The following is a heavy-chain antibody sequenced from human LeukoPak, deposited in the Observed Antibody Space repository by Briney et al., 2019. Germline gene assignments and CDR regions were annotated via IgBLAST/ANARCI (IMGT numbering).Heavy chain of an antibody. CDR2: INPNSGGT. V-gene: IGHV1-2*02. J-gene: IGHJ4*02. D-gene: IGHD1-26*01. Sequence: ASVKVSCKASGYTFTGHYMHWVRQAPGQGLEWMGWINPNSGGTNYAQKFQGRVTMTRDTSISTAYMELSRLRSDDTAVYYCARDGWPLVGATDSFDYWGQGTLVTVSS. CDR1: GYTFTGHY. CDR3: ARDGWPLVGATDSFDY.